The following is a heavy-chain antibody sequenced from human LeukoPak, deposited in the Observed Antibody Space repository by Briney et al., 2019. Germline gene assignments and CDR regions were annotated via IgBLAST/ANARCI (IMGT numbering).Heavy chain of an antibody. D-gene: IGHD3-10*01. CDR1: GDSVSSNSAA. CDR3: ARDWAGARAYYYYMDV. CDR2: IYYRSKWYN. J-gene: IGHJ6*03. Sequence: SQTLSLTCAISGDSVSSNSAAWNWIRQSPSRGLEWLGRIYYRSKWYNDYAVSVQGRIIINPDTSKNQFSLQLNSVTPEDTAVYYCARDWAGARAYYYYMDVWGKGTTVTISS. V-gene: IGHV6-1*01.